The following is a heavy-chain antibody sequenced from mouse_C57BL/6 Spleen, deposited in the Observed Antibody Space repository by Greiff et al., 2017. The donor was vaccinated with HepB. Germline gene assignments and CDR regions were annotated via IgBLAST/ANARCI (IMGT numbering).Heavy chain of an antibody. J-gene: IGHJ4*01. CDR2: IWSGGST. CDR1: GFALTSYG. Sequence: VQLQESGPGLVQPSQSLSITCTVSGFALTSYGVHWVRQSPGKGLEWLGVIWSGGSTDYNAAFISRLSISKDNSKSQVFFKMNSLQADDTAIYYCARNDGYSYYYAMDYWGQGTSVTVSS. D-gene: IGHD2-3*01. V-gene: IGHV2-2*01. CDR3: ARNDGYSYYYAMDY.